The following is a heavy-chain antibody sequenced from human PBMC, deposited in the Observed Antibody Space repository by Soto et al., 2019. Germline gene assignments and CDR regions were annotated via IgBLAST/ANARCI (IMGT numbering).Heavy chain of an antibody. J-gene: IGHJ4*02. V-gene: IGHV3-48*02. CDR1: GFTFSSYS. D-gene: IGHD3-10*01. Sequence: EVQLVESGGGLVQPGGSLRLSCAASGFTFSSYSMNWVRQAPGKGLEWVSYISSSSSTIYYADSVKGRFTISRDNAKNSLYLQMNSLRDEDTAVYYCARSKITLTLKITMVRGVCDYWGQGTLVTVSS. CDR2: ISSSSSTI. CDR3: ARSKITLTLKITMVRGVCDY.